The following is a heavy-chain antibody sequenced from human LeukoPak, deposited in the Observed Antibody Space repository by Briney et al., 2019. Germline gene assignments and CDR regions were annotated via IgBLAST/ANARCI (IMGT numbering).Heavy chain of an antibody. CDR2: IWYDGSNE. J-gene: IGHJ4*02. CDR3: ARDPGLRLDL. CDR1: GFALNNYA. D-gene: IGHD3-3*01. Sequence: GGSQRPSCAASGFALNNYAMHWVRQAPGKGLEWVAVIWYDGSNEYYSDSVKGRFAISRDISKNTLYLQMNSLRAEDTAVYFCARDPGLRLDLWGQGTLLTVSS. V-gene: IGHV3-33*01.